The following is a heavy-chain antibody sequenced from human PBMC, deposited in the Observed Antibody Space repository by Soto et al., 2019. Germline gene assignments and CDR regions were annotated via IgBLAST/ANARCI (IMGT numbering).Heavy chain of an antibody. Sequence: EVQLLESGGGLIQPGGSLRLSCATSGFTFGVYAMSWVRQAPGKGLEWVAAVTGTPFNTYYTDSVKGRFAISRDNSRDTLDVQMNSLTAEDTAVYYCARGGATYGLLTHDYWGQGTLVTVSA. V-gene: IGHV3-23*01. CDR3: ARGGATYGLLTHDY. CDR2: VTGTPFNT. D-gene: IGHD3-9*01. J-gene: IGHJ4*02. CDR1: GFTFGVYA.